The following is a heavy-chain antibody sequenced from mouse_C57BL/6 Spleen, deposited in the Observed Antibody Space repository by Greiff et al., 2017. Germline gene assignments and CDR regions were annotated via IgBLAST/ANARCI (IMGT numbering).Heavy chain of an antibody. CDR2: IDPEDGET. CDR1: GFNIKDYY. J-gene: IGHJ4*01. Sequence: VQLKESGAELVKPGASVKLSCTASGFNIKDYYMHWVKQRTEQGLEWIGRIDPEDGETKYAPKFQGKATITADTSSNTAYLQLRSLTSEDTAVYYCARPYYYGSSLYYAMDYWGQGTSVTVSS. D-gene: IGHD1-1*01. V-gene: IGHV14-2*01. CDR3: ARPYYYGSSLYYAMDY.